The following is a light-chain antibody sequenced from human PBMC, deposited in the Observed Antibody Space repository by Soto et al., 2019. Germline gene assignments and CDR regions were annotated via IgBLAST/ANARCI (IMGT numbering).Light chain of an antibody. J-gene: IGKJ1*01. Sequence: TQIPRLPPTLSPSVEKKSPIIGRPSQTISRWLAWYQQKPERAPKLLIYKASSLQSGVPSRFSGSGSGTEFTLTISSLQPDDFATYYCQQYNSYFWTFGQGTKVDIK. CDR3: QQYNSYFWT. CDR2: KAS. V-gene: IGKV1-5*03. CDR1: QTISRW.